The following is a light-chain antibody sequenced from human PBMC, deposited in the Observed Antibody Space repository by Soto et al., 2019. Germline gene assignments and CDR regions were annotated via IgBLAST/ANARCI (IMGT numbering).Light chain of an antibody. Sequence: EIVLTQSPATLSLSPGERATLSCRASQTISSNYLAWYQQKPGQAPRLLIYGASSRATGVPDRFSGSRSGTDFTHTASRLETEEFAVYHWQHHTNPPLSRTFGQGTKLQIK. CDR3: QHHTNPPLSRT. CDR2: GAS. V-gene: IGKV3-20*01. CDR1: QTISSNY. J-gene: IGKJ1*01.